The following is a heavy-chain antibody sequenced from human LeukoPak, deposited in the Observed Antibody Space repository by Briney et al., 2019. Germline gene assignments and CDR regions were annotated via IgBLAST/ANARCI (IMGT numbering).Heavy chain of an antibody. CDR3: ARDGVKRDYYGSGSYSPSP. Sequence: SETLSLTCTVSGGSISSSSYYWGWIRQPPGKGLEWIGSIYYSGSTYYNPSLKSRVTISVDTSKNQFSLKLSSVTAADMAVYYCARDGVKRDYYGSGSYSPSPWGQGTLVTVSS. V-gene: IGHV4-39*07. J-gene: IGHJ5*02. D-gene: IGHD3-10*01. CDR2: IYYSGST. CDR1: GGSISSSSYY.